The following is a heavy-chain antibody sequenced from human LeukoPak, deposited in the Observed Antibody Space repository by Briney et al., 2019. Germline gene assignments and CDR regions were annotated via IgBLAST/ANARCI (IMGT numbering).Heavy chain of an antibody. D-gene: IGHD5-24*01. Sequence: GASVKVSCKASGYTFIGYYMHWVRQAPGQGLEWMGWINPNTGGTNYAQKFQGRINMTRDTSITTAYMDLSSLRSDDTAVYYCARAGERWLQLISGHIDYWGQGTLVTVSS. V-gene: IGHV1-2*02. CDR2: INPNTGGT. J-gene: IGHJ4*02. CDR1: GYTFIGYY. CDR3: ARAGERWLQLISGHIDY.